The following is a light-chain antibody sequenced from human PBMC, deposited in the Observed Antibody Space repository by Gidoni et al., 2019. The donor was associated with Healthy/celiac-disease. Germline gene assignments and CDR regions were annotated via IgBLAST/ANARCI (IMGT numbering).Light chain of an antibody. CDR2: AAS. Sequence: DIQMTQSPSSLSASVGDRVTITCRASQSISSYLNWYQQKPGKAPKLLIYAASSLQSGVPSRFRGSGSGTDFTLTISSLQPEDFATYSCQQSYSISITFGQGTRLEIK. V-gene: IGKV1-39*01. CDR3: QQSYSISIT. CDR1: QSISSY. J-gene: IGKJ5*01.